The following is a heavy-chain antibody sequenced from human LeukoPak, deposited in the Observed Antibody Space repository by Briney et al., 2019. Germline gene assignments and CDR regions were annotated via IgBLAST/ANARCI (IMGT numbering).Heavy chain of an antibody. CDR1: GYTFTSYG. CDR3: ARDRRWFGELLPYFDY. V-gene: IGHV1-18*01. Sequence: ASVKVSCKASGYTFTSYGISWVRQAPGQGLEWMGWISAYNGNTNYAQKLQGRVTMTTDTSTSTAYMELRSLRSDDTAVYYCARDRRWFGELLPYFDYWGQGTLVTVSS. J-gene: IGHJ4*02. CDR2: ISAYNGNT. D-gene: IGHD3-10*01.